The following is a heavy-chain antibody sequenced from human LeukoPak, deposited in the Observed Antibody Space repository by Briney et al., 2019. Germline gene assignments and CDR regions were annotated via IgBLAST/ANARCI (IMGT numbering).Heavy chain of an antibody. CDR1: GFTFSNYG. Sequence: GGSLRLSCAASGFTFSNYGMSWVRQAPRKGLEWVSAISGSGGSTHYADSVKGRFTISRDTAKKSLFLQMNSLRAEDTAVYYCARARVTSIAAADYLDYWGQGTLVTVSS. CDR2: ISGSGGST. J-gene: IGHJ4*02. D-gene: IGHD6-13*01. V-gene: IGHV3-23*01. CDR3: ARARVTSIAAADYLDY.